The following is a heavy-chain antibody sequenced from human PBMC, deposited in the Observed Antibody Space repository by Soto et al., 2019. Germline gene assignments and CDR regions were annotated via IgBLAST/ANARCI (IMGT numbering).Heavy chain of an antibody. J-gene: IGHJ6*02. CDR3: AKGASYYYYYGMDV. Sequence: WGSLRVSCGACEFTITNYAMSCVRQAPGKGLQWVSGISGSGGSTYYADSVKGRFTISRDNYKSTVFLQMQSLRAEDTAVYYCAKGASYYYYYGMDVWGQGTTVTVSS. CDR2: ISGSGGST. D-gene: IGHD2-15*01. V-gene: IGHV3-23*01. CDR1: EFTITNYA.